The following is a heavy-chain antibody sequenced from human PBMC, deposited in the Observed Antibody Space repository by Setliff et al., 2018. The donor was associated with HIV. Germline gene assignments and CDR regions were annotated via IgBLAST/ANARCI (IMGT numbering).Heavy chain of an antibody. CDR3: ARDSDLDYSSSARWYFDL. D-gene: IGHD6-6*01. CDR2: IYYSGST. J-gene: IGHJ2*01. Sequence: SSETLSLTCTVSGVSISDYYWSRIRQPPGKGLEWIGYIYYSGSTNYNPSLKSRVTISVDTSKNQFSLKLNSVTAADTAVYYRARDSDLDYSSSARWYFDLWGRGTLVTVSS. CDR1: GVSISDYY. V-gene: IGHV4-59*13.